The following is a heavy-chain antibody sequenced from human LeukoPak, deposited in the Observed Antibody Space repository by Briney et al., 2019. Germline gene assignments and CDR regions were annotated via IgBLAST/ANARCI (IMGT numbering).Heavy chain of an antibody. D-gene: IGHD6-19*01. V-gene: IGHV1-2*02. CDR2: INPNIGGT. J-gene: IGHJ5*02. CDR3: ARGSTRDSSGWYGPGKWFDP. CDR1: GYTFTGYY. Sequence: ASVKVSCKASGYTFTGYYMHWVRQAPGQGLEWMGGINPNIGGTNYAQNFQGRVTMTRDTSISTAFLELSSLRSDDTAVYYWARGSTRDSSGWYGPGKWFDPGGQGTLVTVSS.